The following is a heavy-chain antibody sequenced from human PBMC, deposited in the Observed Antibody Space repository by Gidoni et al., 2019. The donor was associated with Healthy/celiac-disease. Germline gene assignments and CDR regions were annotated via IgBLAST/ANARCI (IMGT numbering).Heavy chain of an antibody. CDR3: ARVLGYGSGSYDYFDY. J-gene: IGHJ4*02. CDR2: INHSGST. CDR1: GGSFSGYY. Sequence: QVQLQQWGAGLLKPSETLSLTCAVYGGSFSGYYWSWIRQPPGKGLEWIGEINHSGSTNYNPSLKSRVTISVDTSKNQCSLKLSSVTAADTAVYYCARVLGYGSGSYDYFDYWGQGTLVTVSS. D-gene: IGHD3-10*01. V-gene: IGHV4-34*01.